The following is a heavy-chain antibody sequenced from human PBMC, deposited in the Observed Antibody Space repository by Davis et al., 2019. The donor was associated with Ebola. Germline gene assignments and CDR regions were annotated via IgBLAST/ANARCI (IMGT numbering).Heavy chain of an antibody. CDR3: TNTKAYSSGFED. V-gene: IGHV3-33*06. J-gene: IGHJ4*02. CDR2: IWYDESNS. D-gene: IGHD6-25*01. CDR1: GFTFDAFG. Sequence: GESLKISCVASGFTFDAFGMNWVRQAPGKGLEWVATIWYDESNSYYADSVKGRFTISRDDSKNTLYLQMNSLRAEDTALYYCTNTKAYSSGFEDWGQGTVVTVSS.